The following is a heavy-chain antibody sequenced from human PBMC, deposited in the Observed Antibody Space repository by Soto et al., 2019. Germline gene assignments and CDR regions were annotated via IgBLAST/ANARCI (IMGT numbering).Heavy chain of an antibody. D-gene: IGHD3-9*01. J-gene: IGHJ4*02. CDR1: GGSINSKSYF. V-gene: IGHV4-39*02. Sequence: QLQLQESGPGLVKPSETLSLTCSVSGGSINSKSYFWGWIRQTPGKGLEWIASINYVGKTYYSPSLKSRLAISVDTSKNQFSLRLSSVTAADTAVYYCARDRYGGFDYWGLGTLGTVSS. CDR2: INYVGKT. CDR3: ARDRYGGFDY.